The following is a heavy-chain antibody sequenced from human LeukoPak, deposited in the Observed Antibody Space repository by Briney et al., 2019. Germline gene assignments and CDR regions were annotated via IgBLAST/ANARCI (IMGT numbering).Heavy chain of an antibody. CDR2: ISSSSSTI. Sequence: GGSLRLSCAASGFTFSSYSMTWVRQAPGKGLEWVSYISSSSSTIYYADSVKGRFTISRDNAKNSLYLQMNSLRDEDTAVYYCARDGPTVKYYYGMDVWGQGTTVTVSS. D-gene: IGHD4-17*01. CDR3: ARDGPTVKYYYGMDV. J-gene: IGHJ6*02. CDR1: GFTFSSYS. V-gene: IGHV3-48*02.